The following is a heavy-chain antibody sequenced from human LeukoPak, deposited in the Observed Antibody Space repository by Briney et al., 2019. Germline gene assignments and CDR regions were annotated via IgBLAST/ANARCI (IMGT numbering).Heavy chain of an antibody. Sequence: PSETLSLTCTVSGGSISSSSYYWGWIRQPPGKGLEWIGSIYYSGSTYYNPSLKSRVTISVDTSKNQFSLKLSSVTAADTAVYYCASYHYYYYYMDVWGKGTTVTVSS. CDR1: GGSISSSSYY. V-gene: IGHV4-39*07. D-gene: IGHD3-16*02. CDR3: ASYHYYYYYMDV. CDR2: IYYSGST. J-gene: IGHJ6*03.